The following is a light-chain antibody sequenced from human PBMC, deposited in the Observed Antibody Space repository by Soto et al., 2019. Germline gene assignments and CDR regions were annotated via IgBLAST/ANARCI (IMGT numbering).Light chain of an antibody. V-gene: IGKV3-20*01. J-gene: IGKJ1*01. Sequence: QSAAALSVSPGERATLSCRASQSVSSKLAWFQQKPGQAPSLLIYGVSTRATGVPDRFSGSGSRTDFTLTISRLEPEDFAVYYCHQYGTSPQTFGQGTKVEIK. CDR3: HQYGTSPQT. CDR1: QSVSSK. CDR2: GVS.